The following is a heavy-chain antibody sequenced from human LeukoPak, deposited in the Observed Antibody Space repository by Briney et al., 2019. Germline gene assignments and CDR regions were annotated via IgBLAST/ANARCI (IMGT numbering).Heavy chain of an antibody. V-gene: IGHV4-4*07. CDR1: GGTISSYY. CDR3: ARGSGGSYGRYYYYYMDV. Sequence: KPSETLSLTCTVSGGTISSYYWSWIRQPAGKGLEWIGRFYTSGSTNYNPSLKSRVTMSVDTSKNQFSLKLSSVTAADTAVYYCARGSGGSYGRYYYYYMDVWGKGTTVSVSS. J-gene: IGHJ6*03. D-gene: IGHD5-18*01. CDR2: FYTSGST.